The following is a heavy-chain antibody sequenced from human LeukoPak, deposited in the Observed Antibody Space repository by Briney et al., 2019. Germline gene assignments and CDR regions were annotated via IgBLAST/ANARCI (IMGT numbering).Heavy chain of an antibody. CDR2: IYTSGST. CDR3: ARGVAVAGPFDY. J-gene: IGHJ4*02. V-gene: IGHV4-4*07. Sequence: PSETLSLTCTVSGGSISSYYRSWIRQPAGKGLEWIGRIYTSGSTNYNPSLKSRVTISVDKSKNQFSLKLSSVTAADTAVYYCARGVAVAGPFDYWGQGTLVTVSS. D-gene: IGHD6-19*01. CDR1: GGSISSYY.